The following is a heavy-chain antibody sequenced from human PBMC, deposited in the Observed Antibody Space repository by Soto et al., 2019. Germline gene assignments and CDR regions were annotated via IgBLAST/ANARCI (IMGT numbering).Heavy chain of an antibody. D-gene: IGHD3-3*01. CDR3: AAVWLGFWSGYDRVDY. CDR1: GFTFTSSA. J-gene: IGHJ4*02. V-gene: IGHV1-58*01. CDR2: IVVGSGNT. Sequence: GASVKVSCKASGFTFTSSAVQWVRQARGQRLEWIGWIVVGSGNTNYAQKFQGRVTITRDMSTSTAYMELSSLRSEDTAVYYCAAVWLGFWSGYDRVDYWGQGTLVTVSS.